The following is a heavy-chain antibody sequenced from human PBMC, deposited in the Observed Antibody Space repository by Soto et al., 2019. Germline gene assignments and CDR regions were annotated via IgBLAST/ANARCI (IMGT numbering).Heavy chain of an antibody. D-gene: IGHD3-3*01. Sequence: GASVKVSCKASGFTFTSSAMQWVRQARGQRLEWIGWIVVGSGNTNYAQKFQERVTITRDMSTSTAYMELSSLRSEDTAVYYCATSSFWSGPLYYYYMDVWGKGTTVTVSS. J-gene: IGHJ6*03. V-gene: IGHV1-58*02. CDR3: ATSSFWSGPLYYYYMDV. CDR2: IVVGSGNT. CDR1: GFTFTSSA.